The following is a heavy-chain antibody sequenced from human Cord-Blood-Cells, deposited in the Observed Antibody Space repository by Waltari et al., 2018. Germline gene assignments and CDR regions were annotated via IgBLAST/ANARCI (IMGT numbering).Heavy chain of an antibody. V-gene: IGHV3-15*01. CDR2: IKSKTDGGTT. D-gene: IGHD2-2*01. J-gene: IGHJ6*03. CDR3: TTCSSTSCYYYYYMDV. CDR1: GFTFSNAW. Sequence: EVQLVESGGGLVKPGGSLRLSCAASGFTFSNAWMSWVRQAPGKGLEWAGRIKSKTDGGTTDYAAPVKGRFTISRDDSKNTLYLQMNSLKTEDTAVYYCTTCSSTSCYYYYYMDVWGKGTTVTVSS.